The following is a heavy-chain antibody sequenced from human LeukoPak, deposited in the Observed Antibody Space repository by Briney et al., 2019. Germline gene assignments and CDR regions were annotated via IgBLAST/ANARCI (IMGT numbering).Heavy chain of an antibody. CDR2: INHSGST. V-gene: IGHV4-34*01. Sequence: KTLSLTCAVYGGSFSGYYWSWIRQPPGKGLEWIGEINHSGSTNYNPSLKSRVTISVDTSKNQFSLKLSSVTAADTAVYYCARRLDYSSSWYSRQTFDYWGQGTLVTVSS. D-gene: IGHD6-13*01. CDR3: ARRLDYSSSWYSRQTFDY. J-gene: IGHJ4*02. CDR1: GGSFSGYY.